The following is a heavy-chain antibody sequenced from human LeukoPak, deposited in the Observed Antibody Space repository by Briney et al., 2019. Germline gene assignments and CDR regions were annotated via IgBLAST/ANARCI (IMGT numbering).Heavy chain of an antibody. V-gene: IGHV1-69*06. J-gene: IGHJ6*03. D-gene: IGHD5-24*01. CDR2: IIPIFGTA. Sequence: GASVKVSCKASGGTFSSYAISWVRQAPGQGLEWMGGIIPIFGTANYAQKFQGRVTITADKSTSTAYMELSSLRSEDTAVYYCARDRRDGYNSNYYYYMDVWGKGTTVTISS. CDR1: GGTFSSYA. CDR3: ARDRRDGYNSNYYYYMDV.